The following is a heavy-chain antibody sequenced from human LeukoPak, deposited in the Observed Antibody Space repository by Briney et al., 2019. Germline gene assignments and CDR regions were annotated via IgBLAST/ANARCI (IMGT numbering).Heavy chain of an antibody. J-gene: IGHJ3*02. V-gene: IGHV3-23*01. D-gene: IGHD6-13*01. CDR1: GFTFNSYA. CDR2: VSESGGGT. CDR3: ASRRYSTSALDAFNI. Sequence: GGSLRLSCAASGFTFNSYAMTWVRQAPGKELEWVSTVSESGGGTYYAGSVKGRFTISRDNSKNTLYLQMNGLRDEDTAVYYCASRRYSTSALDAFNIWGHGTMVTVSS.